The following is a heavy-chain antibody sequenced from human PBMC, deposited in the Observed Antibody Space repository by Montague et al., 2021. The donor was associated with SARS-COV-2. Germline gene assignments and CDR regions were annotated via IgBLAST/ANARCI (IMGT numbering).Heavy chain of an antibody. Sequence: SETLSLTCTVSGGSTSCPNCDWGWLRQAPGKGLDWIGTIYNSGTTYYNPSLKSRLTISIDTSKNHFSLKLTSVTAADTAVYYCARHRNYGDHSLDNWFHPWGQGTLVTVSS. J-gene: IGHJ5*02. V-gene: IGHV4-39*01. CDR1: GGSTSCPNCD. CDR2: IYNSGTT. D-gene: IGHD4-17*01. CDR3: ARHRNYGDHSLDNWFHP.